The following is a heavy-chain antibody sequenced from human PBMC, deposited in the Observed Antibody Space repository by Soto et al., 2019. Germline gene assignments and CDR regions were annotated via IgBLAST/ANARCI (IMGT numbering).Heavy chain of an antibody. CDR3: ARESLASLDY. CDR2: INPSGGGT. Sequence: QVQLVQSGAEVKKTGASVKVSCKTSGFTFTSFFIHWVRQAPGQGLEWMGIINPSGGGTTYAQKFQGRVTVNRDTSTRTVYMELSSLRSDDTAVYYCARESLASLDYWGQGTLVSVSS. V-gene: IGHV1-46*01. J-gene: IGHJ4*02. CDR1: GFTFTSFF. D-gene: IGHD5-12*01.